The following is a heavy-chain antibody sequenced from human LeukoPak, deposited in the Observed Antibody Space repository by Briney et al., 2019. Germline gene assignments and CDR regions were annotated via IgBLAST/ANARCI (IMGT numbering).Heavy chain of an antibody. V-gene: IGHV4-4*07. CDR2: IYTSGNT. J-gene: IGHJ4*02. CDR1: GGSISSYY. D-gene: IGHD3-10*01. CDR3: ARALRVRGVIGY. Sequence: SETLSLTFTVSGGSISSYYWSWVRQPAGKGLEWIGRIYTSGNTNYNPSLKGRVTMSVDTSKNQFSLKLSPVAAADTAVYYCARALRVRGVIGYWGQGTLVTVSS.